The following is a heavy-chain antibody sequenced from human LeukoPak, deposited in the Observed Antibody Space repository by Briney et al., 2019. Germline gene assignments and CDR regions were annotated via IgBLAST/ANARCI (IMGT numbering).Heavy chain of an antibody. J-gene: IGHJ6*02. CDR2: INHSGST. CDR1: GGSFSGYY. V-gene: IGHV4-34*01. D-gene: IGHD3-10*01. CDR3: ARRQMVRGNYYYYGMDV. Sequence: PSETLSLTCAVYGGSFSGYYWSWIRQPPGKGLEWIGEINHSGSTNYNPSLKSRVTISVDTSKNQFSLKLSSVSAADTAVHYCARRQMVRGNYYYYGMDVWGQGTTVTVSS.